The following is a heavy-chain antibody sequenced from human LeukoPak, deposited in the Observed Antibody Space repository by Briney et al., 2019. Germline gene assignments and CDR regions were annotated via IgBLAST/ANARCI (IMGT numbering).Heavy chain of an antibody. Sequence: TSETLSLTCAMYGGSFGGYYWTWIRQPPGKRLEWIGEIYHTGSATYNPSLNSRVTMSVDTSKNLFSLKVNSVTAADTAVYYCVRGLSHWYHLDYWSQGALVSVST. CDR1: GGSFGGYY. D-gene: IGHD6-13*01. CDR2: IYHTGSA. J-gene: IGHJ4*02. V-gene: IGHV4-34*01. CDR3: VRGLSHWYHLDY.